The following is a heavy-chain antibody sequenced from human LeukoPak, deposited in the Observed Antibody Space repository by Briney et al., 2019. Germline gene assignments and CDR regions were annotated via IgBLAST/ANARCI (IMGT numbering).Heavy chain of an antibody. J-gene: IGHJ6*03. Sequence: PGGPLRLSCAASGFTFSSYAMSWVRQAPGKGLEWVSAISGSGGSTYYADSVKGRFTISRDNSKNTLYLQMNSLRAEDTAVYYCAEDWSSGWYSYYYYYCMDVWGKGTTVTISS. CDR2: ISGSGGST. CDR1: GFTFSSYA. V-gene: IGHV3-23*01. D-gene: IGHD6-19*01. CDR3: AEDWSSGWYSYYYYYCMDV.